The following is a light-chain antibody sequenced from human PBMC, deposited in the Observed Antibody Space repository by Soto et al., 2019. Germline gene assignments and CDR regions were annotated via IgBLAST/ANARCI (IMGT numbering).Light chain of an antibody. CDR1: SSDVGGYNY. Sequence: QSALTQPRSVSGSPGQSVTISCTGTSSDVGGYNYVSWYQQHPGKAPKLIIYEVGNRPSGVSNRFSGSKSGNTASLTISGLQAEDEADYYCSSYTSSTTVVFGGGTKLTVL. CDR2: EVG. CDR3: SSYTSSTTVV. V-gene: IGLV2-14*01. J-gene: IGLJ2*01.